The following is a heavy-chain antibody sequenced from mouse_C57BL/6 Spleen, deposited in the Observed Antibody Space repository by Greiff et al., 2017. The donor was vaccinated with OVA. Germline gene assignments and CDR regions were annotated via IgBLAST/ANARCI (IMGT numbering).Heavy chain of an antibody. CDR1: GYAFSSYW. V-gene: IGHV1-80*01. D-gene: IGHD1-1*01. CDR2: IYPGDGDT. Sequence: VQLQQSGAELVKPGASVKISCKASGYAFSSYWMNWVKQRPGKGLEWIGQIYPGDGDTNYNGKFKGKATLTADKSSSTAYMQLSSLTSEDSAVYFCARITTVYYFDDWGQGTTLTVSS. J-gene: IGHJ2*01. CDR3: ARITTVYYFDD.